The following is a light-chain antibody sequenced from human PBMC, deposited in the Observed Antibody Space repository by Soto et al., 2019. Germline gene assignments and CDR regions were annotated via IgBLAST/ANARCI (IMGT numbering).Light chain of an antibody. CDR1: SSNIGSNI. CDR3: AAWDGSLNGWV. J-gene: IGLJ3*02. CDR2: SNN. V-gene: IGLV1-44*01. Sequence: QSVLTQPPSASGTPGQRVTISCSGGSSNIGSNIVNWYQQLPGTAPKLLIYSNNQRPSGVPDRFSGSKSGTSASLAISGLQSEDEADYYCAAWDGSLNGWVFGGGTKLTVL.